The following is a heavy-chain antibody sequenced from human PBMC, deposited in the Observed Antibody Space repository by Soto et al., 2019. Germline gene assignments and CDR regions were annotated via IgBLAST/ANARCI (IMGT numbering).Heavy chain of an antibody. J-gene: IGHJ4*02. Sequence: EVQLVESGGGLVKPGGSLRLSCAASGFTFSNAWMSWVRQAPGKGLEWVGRIKSKTDGGTTDYAAPVKGRFTISRDDSKNTLYLQMNSLKIEDTAVYYCTTGPAGDYVGGGYWGQGTLVTVSS. CDR2: IKSKTDGGTT. CDR3: TTGPAGDYVGGGY. CDR1: GFTFSNAW. V-gene: IGHV3-15*01. D-gene: IGHD3-16*01.